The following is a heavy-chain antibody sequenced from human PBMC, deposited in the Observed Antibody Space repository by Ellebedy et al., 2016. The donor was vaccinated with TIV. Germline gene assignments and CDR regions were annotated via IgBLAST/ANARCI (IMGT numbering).Heavy chain of an antibody. J-gene: IGHJ4*02. CDR3: AREGESGYDRLDF. CDR2: IDTRDPYT. V-gene: IGHV5-10-1*01. CDR1: GYRFTSYW. D-gene: IGHD5-12*01. Sequence: PGGSLRLSCKGSGYRFTSYWISWVRQMPGKGLEWMGRIDTRDPYTNYSPSFQGHVTISADKSFSTAYLQWSSLKASDTAMYYCAREGESGYDRLDFWGQGTLVTVSS.